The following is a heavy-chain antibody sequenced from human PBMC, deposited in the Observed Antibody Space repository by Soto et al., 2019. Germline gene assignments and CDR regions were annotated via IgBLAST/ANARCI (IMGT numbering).Heavy chain of an antibody. J-gene: IGHJ5*02. D-gene: IGHD3-16*02. CDR1: GGSISYYF. Sequence: PSETLSLTCTVSGGSISYYFWSWIRQPPGRGLEWIGFFYDSGSTNYNPSLKSRVTISVDPSKSQFSLKLSSVTAADTAVYYCARAQRDYDYTWGSYRPNWFDPWGQGTLVTVSS. V-gene: IGHV4-59*01. CDR2: FYDSGST. CDR3: ARAQRDYDYTWGSYRPNWFDP.